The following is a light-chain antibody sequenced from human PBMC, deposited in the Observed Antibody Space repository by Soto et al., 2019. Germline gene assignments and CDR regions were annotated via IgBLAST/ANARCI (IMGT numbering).Light chain of an antibody. CDR2: GDS. V-gene: IGLV1-40*01. Sequence: QSVLTQPPSVSGAPGQRVTISCTGSSSNIGAGYNVHWYQQVPGTAPKLLIYGDSNRPSGVPDRFSGSKSGTSAPLAIPGLQAEDEADYYCQSYDSSLSGWLFGGGTKLTVL. CDR1: SSNIGAGYN. CDR3: QSYDSSLSGWL. J-gene: IGLJ3*02.